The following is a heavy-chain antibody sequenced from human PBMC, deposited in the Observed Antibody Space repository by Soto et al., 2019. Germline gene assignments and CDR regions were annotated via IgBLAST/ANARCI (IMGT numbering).Heavy chain of an antibody. Sequence: GGSLRLSCAASGFTFSSYWMSWVRQAPGKGLEWVANIKQDGSEKYYVDSVKGRFTISRDNAKNSLYLQMNSLRAEDTAVYYCARVGQWLVRGIYYYYYMDVWGKGTTVTVSS. V-gene: IGHV3-7*01. J-gene: IGHJ6*03. D-gene: IGHD6-19*01. CDR1: GFTFSSYW. CDR3: ARVGQWLVRGIYYYYYMDV. CDR2: IKQDGSEK.